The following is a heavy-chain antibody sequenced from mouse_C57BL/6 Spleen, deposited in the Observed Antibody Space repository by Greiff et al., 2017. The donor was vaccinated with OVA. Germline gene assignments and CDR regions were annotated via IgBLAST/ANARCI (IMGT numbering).Heavy chain of an antibody. V-gene: IGHV12-3*01. CDR1: GFPFTSGYY. Sequence: VQLQESGPGLVKPSQSLFLSCSTTGFPFTSGYYWIWIRQPPGKPLEWMGYITHSGDTFYNPSLQSPNSITRETSTNQFFLHMNSVTTEDTAMYYCAGDQRCYWYFDVWGTGTTVTVSS. J-gene: IGHJ1*03. CDR2: ITHSGDT. D-gene: IGHD1-1*01. CDR3: AGDQRCYWYFDV.